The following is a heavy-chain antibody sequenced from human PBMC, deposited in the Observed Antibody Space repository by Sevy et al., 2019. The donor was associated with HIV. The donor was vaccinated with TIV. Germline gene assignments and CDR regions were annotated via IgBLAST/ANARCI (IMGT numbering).Heavy chain of an antibody. Sequence: SETLSLTCAVYGGSFSGYYWSWIRQPPGKGLEWIGEINHSGSTNYNPSLKSRVTISVDTSKNQFSLKLSSVTAADTAVYYCARGRIRGRVATIFVQGYGMDVWGQGTTVTVSS. CDR2: INHSGST. V-gene: IGHV4-34*01. D-gene: IGHD5-12*01. J-gene: IGHJ6*02. CDR1: GGSFSGYY. CDR3: ARGRIRGRVATIFVQGYGMDV.